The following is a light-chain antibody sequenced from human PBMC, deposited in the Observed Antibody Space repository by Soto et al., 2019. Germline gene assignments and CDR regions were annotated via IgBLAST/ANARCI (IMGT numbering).Light chain of an antibody. CDR2: GAS. CDR1: QSVSSTY. CDR3: PQYGSSPPT. Sequence: EIVLTQSPGTQSLSPGERATLSCRASQSVSSTYLAWYQQKPGQAPGLLLYGASNRASGIPDRFAGSGSGTVCTLTISRLEPEYFAVYYCPQYGSSPPTFGGGTKVEIK. V-gene: IGKV3-20*01. J-gene: IGKJ4*01.